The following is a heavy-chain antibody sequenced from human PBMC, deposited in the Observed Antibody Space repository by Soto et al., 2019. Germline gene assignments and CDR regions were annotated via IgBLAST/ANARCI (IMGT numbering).Heavy chain of an antibody. CDR1: GGSISNGGYY. CDR2: IYYSGST. Sequence: TSETLSLTCTVSGGSISNGGYYWSWIRQHPGKGLEWIGYIYYSGSTYYNPSLKSRVTISVDTSKNQFSLKLSSVTAADTAVYYCARSGYSYGPNPLLYWGQGTLVTVSS. V-gene: IGHV4-31*03. D-gene: IGHD5-18*01. CDR3: ARSGYSYGPNPLLY. J-gene: IGHJ4*02.